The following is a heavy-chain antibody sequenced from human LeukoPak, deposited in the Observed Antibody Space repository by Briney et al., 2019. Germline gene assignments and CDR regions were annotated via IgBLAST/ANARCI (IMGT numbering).Heavy chain of an antibody. Sequence: GASVKVSCKASEYTFTGYYMHWVRQAPGQRLEWMAWINAGNGNAKYSQKFQGRVTITRDTSASTAYMELSSLRSEDTAVYYCARVPLHDRNDYYYPHWGQGTVVTVSS. CDR2: INAGNGNA. J-gene: IGHJ1*01. D-gene: IGHD3-22*01. CDR3: ARVPLHDRNDYYYPH. CDR1: EYTFTGYY. V-gene: IGHV1-3*01.